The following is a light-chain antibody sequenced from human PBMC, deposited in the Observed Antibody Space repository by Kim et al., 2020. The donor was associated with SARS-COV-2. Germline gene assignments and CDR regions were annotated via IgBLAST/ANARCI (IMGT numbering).Light chain of an antibody. CDR3: QQSYSTPLYS. V-gene: IGKV1-39*01. J-gene: IGKJ2*03. CDR1: QSISSY. Sequence: ASVGDRVTLTCRASQSISSYLNWYQQKPGKAPKLLIYAASSLQSGVPSRFSGSGSGTDFTLTISSLQPEDFATYYCQQSYSTPLYSFGQGTKLDIK. CDR2: AAS.